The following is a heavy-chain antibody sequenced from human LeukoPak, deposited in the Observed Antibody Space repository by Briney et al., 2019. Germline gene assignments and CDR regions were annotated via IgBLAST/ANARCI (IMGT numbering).Heavy chain of an antibody. V-gene: IGHV1-18*01. CDR2: ISAYNGNT. CDR1: GYTFTSYG. D-gene: IGHD6-13*01. J-gene: IGHJ4*02. Sequence: ASVKVSCKASGYTFTSYGISWVRQAPGQGLEWMGWISAYNGNTNYAQKLQGRVTMTTDTSTSTAYMELRSLRSDDTAVYYCARLPLYSSSWYLVYWGQGTLVTVSS. CDR3: ARLPLYSSSWYLVY.